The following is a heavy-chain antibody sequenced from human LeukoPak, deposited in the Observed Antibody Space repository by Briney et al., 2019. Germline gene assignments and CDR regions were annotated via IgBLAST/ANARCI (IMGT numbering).Heavy chain of an antibody. CDR3: AREELSVISSDCCSGLGY. CDR1: GYTFTGHY. D-gene: IGHD3-10*01. Sequence: GASVKVSCKASGYTFTGHYLNWLRQAPGQGLEWKGWINPNSGGTYFAQKFQGRVTMTRDTSISTAYMELNRLTSDDTAVYYCAREELSVISSDCCSGLGYWGQGTLVTVSS. J-gene: IGHJ4*02. CDR2: INPNSGGT. V-gene: IGHV1-2*02.